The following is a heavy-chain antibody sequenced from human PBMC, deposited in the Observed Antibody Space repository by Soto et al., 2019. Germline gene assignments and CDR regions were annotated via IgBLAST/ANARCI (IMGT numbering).Heavy chain of an antibody. D-gene: IGHD3-10*01. CDR3: ARDLPNYYGSDFFDY. J-gene: IGHJ4*02. V-gene: IGHV1-18*01. CDR1: GYTFTSYG. Sequence: ASVKVSCKASGYTFTSYGISWVRQAPGQGLEWMGWISAYNGNTNYAQKLQGRVTMTTDTSTSTAYMELRSLRSDDTAVYYCARDLPNYYGSDFFDYWGQGTLVTVSS. CDR2: ISAYNGNT.